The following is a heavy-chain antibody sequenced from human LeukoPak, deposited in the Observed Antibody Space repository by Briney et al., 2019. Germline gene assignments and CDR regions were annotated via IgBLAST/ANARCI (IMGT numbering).Heavy chain of an antibody. J-gene: IGHJ4*02. CDR1: GYTFTSYG. D-gene: IGHD3-22*01. V-gene: IGHV1-3*01. CDR3: ARNGYYDSSGYYYSDY. CDR2: INAGNGNT. Sequence: GASVKVSCKASGYTFTSYGISWVRQAPGQRLEWMGWINAGNGNTKYSQKFQGRVTITRDTSASTAYMELSSLRSEDTAVYYCARNGYYDSSGYYYSDYWGQGTLVTVSS.